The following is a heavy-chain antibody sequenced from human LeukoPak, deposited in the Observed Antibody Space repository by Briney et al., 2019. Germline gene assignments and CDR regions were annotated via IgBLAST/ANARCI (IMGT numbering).Heavy chain of an antibody. Sequence: SETLSLTCTVSGGSISNYYWSWIRQPAGKGLEWIGRIYTSGSINYNPSLKSRVTISGDTSKNQFSLKLSTVTAADTAVYYCARARLGGFDIWGQGTMVTVSS. D-gene: IGHD2-15*01. CDR3: ARARLGGFDI. CDR2: IYTSGSI. J-gene: IGHJ3*02. CDR1: GGSISNYY. V-gene: IGHV4-4*07.